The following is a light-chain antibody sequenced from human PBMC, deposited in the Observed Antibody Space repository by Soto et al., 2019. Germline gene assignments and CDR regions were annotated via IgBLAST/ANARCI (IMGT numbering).Light chain of an antibody. CDR2: GAS. CDR1: QNVSNN. J-gene: IGKJ4*01. V-gene: IGKV3-15*01. Sequence: EIVMTQSPATLSVSPGERATLSCRASQNVSNNLAWYQQKPGQTPRLLINGASTRATGVPARFSGSGSGTEFILTISSLQSEDFAVYYCQQYNNWPLTFGGGTKVEIK. CDR3: QQYNNWPLT.